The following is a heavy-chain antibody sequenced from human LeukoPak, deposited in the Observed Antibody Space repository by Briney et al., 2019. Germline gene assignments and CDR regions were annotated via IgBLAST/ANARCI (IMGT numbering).Heavy chain of an antibody. D-gene: IGHD4-17*01. Sequence: SETLSLTCAVSGGSISPYYWRWIRQPPGKGLEWIGYIYYSGSTSFNPSLKSRVTISLDTSTNQVSLKLRSVTAADTAVYYCARAGSYRLTTTLWGQGTLVTVSS. V-gene: IGHV4-59*01. CDR3: ARAGSYRLTTTL. J-gene: IGHJ4*02. CDR2: IYYSGST. CDR1: GGSISPYY.